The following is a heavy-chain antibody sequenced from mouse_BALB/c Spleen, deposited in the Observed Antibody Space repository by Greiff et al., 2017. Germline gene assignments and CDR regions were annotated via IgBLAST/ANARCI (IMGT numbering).Heavy chain of an antibody. J-gene: IGHJ1*01. CDR2: IRLKSNNYAT. D-gene: IGHD1-2*01. Sequence: EVKVEESGGGLVQPGGSMKLSCVASGFTFSNYWMNWVRQSPEKGLEWVAEIRLKSNNYATHYAESVKGRFTISRDDSKSSVYLQMNNLRAEDTGIYYCTRSNSLLRPWYFDVWGAGTTVTVSS. CDR1: GFTFSNYW. V-gene: IGHV6-6*02. CDR3: TRSNSLLRPWYFDV.